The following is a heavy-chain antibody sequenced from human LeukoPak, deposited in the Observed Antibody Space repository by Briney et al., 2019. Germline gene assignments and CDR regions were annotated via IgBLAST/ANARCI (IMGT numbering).Heavy chain of an antibody. J-gene: IGHJ5*02. CDR3: ARVPAAIHNWFDP. CDR1: GYTFTSYG. CDR2: ISAYNGNT. Sequence: GASVKVSCKASGYTFTSYGISWVRQAPGQGLEWMGWISAYNGNTNYAQKFQGRVTMTRDTSISTAYMELSRLRSDDTAVYYCARVPAAIHNWFDPWGQGTLVTVSS. D-gene: IGHD2-2*02. V-gene: IGHV1-18*01.